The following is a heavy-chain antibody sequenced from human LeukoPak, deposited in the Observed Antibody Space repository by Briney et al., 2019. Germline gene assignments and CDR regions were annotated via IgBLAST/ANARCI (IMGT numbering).Heavy chain of an antibody. Sequence: SLRLSCAASGFTLDVYAMHWVRHAPGEGREWVSGISWNSGSIGYADSVRGRLTISRDNAKNSLYLQMRNLRAEDTAVFYCARGGELLRPADYWGQGTLVTVSS. CDR3: ARGGELLRPADY. CDR1: GFTLDVYA. D-gene: IGHD1-26*01. J-gene: IGHJ4*02. CDR2: ISWNSGSI. V-gene: IGHV3-9*01.